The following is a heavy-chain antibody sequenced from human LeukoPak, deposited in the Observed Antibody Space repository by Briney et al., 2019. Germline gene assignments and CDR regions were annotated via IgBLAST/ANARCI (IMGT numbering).Heavy chain of an antibody. CDR1: GFTFSSYA. V-gene: IGHV3-30*18. J-gene: IGHJ4*02. CDR3: AKDRGGAGTPHLNY. D-gene: IGHD6-13*01. CDR2: VSYGGSYK. Sequence: PGGSLRLSCAASGFTFSSYAMHWVRQAPGKGLEWVAIVSYGGSYKYYADSVKGRFTISRDNSKNTLYLQMNRLRPEDTAVYYCAKDRGGAGTPHLNYWGQGTLVTVSS.